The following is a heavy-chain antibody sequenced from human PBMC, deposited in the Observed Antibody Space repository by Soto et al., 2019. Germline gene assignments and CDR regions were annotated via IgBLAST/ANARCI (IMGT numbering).Heavy chain of an antibody. CDR3: AAAVARGWFDP. V-gene: IGHV4-34*02. J-gene: IGHJ5*02. D-gene: IGHD6-19*01. CDR2: INHSGST. CDR1: GGSFSGYY. Sequence: QVQLQQWGAGLLKPSETLSLTGAIYGGSFSGYYWSWIRQPPGKGLEWIGEINHSGSTNYNPSLKSRVAMSVATSKNQFSLKLSSVTAADMAVYYCAAAVARGWFDPWGQGTLVTVSS.